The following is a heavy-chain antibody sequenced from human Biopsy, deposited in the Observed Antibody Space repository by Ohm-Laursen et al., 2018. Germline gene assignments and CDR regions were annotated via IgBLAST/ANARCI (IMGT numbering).Heavy chain of an antibody. CDR3: AEEGGGLLPIRLTDF. CDR1: GESFSDYY. V-gene: IGHV4-34*01. D-gene: IGHD1-26*01. Sequence: SQTLSLTCAVSGESFSDYYWSWIRQSPGKGLEWIGGINHRGRSSYSPSLQSRVTILVDASKNQFSLNMKAVIAADTAVYFCAEEGGGLLPIRLTDFWGPGMMVTVSS. CDR2: INHRGRS. J-gene: IGHJ4*02.